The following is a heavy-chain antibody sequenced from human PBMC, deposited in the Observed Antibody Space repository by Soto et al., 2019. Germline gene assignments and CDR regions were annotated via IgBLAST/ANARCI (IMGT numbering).Heavy chain of an antibody. CDR2: TYYRSKWYN. V-gene: IGHV6-1*01. CDR3: ARETQWLVKDGDAFDI. Sequence: SQTLSLTCAISGDSVSSNSAAWNWIRQSPSRGLEWLGRTYYRSKWYNDYAVSVKSRITINPDTSKNQFSLQLNSVTPGDTAVYYCARETQWLVKDGDAFDIWGQGTMVTVSS. CDR1: GDSVSSNSAA. D-gene: IGHD6-19*01. J-gene: IGHJ3*02.